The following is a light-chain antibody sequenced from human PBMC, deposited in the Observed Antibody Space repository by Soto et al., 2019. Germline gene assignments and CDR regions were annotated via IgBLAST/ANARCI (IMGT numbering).Light chain of an antibody. J-gene: IGLJ1*01. CDR1: SSDVGFYNY. CDR2: DVN. CDR3: TSYTTSSSYV. V-gene: IGLV2-14*03. Sequence: SSLALPSSVSGSPVQSIALSCPGTSSDVGFYNYVSWYQQHPGTAPKLLVYDVNNRPSGVSNRFSGSKSGNTASLTISGLQAEDEDAYYCTSYTTSSSYVFGTGTKVTVL.